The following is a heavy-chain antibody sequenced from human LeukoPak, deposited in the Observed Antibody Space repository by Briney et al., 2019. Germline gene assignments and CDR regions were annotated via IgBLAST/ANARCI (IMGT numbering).Heavy chain of an antibody. J-gene: IGHJ4*02. Sequence: ASVKVSCKAPGYTFTSYDINWVRQATGQGLEWMGWMNPNSGNTGYAQKFQGRVTMTRNTSISTAYVELSSLRSEDTAVYYCARGPIWNTVSRTGVLLNYWGQGTLVTVSS. D-gene: IGHD4-17*01. CDR2: MNPNSGNT. V-gene: IGHV1-8*01. CDR3: ARGPIWNTVSRTGVLLNY. CDR1: GYTFTSYD.